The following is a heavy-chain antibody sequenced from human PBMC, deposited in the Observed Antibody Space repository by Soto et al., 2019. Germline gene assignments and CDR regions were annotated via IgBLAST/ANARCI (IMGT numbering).Heavy chain of an antibody. CDR3: AAGDDSLWGL. CDR2: TSQSGTT. CDR1: GGPIRYIW. V-gene: IGHV4-4*02. Sequence: QAQLQESGPGLVKPSETLSLTCAVSGGPIRYIWWSWVRQPPGKGLEWIGATSQSGTTNYNPSLKIPLPMSAATSKIQVSLKLPSVTAADTAVYYCAAGDDSLWGLWGQGTLVIVSS. D-gene: IGHD3-16*01. J-gene: IGHJ4*02.